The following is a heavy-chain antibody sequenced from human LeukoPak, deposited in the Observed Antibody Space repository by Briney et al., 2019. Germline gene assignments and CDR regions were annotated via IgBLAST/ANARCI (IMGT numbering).Heavy chain of an antibody. CDR2: INPSGGST. Sequence: ASVKVSCKASGYTFTSYYMHWVRQAPGQGLEWMGIINPSGGSTSYAQKFQGRVTMTRDTSTSTVYMELSSLRSEDTAVYYCARSAVAGNPYYYGMDVWGQGTKVTVSS. D-gene: IGHD6-19*01. J-gene: IGHJ6*02. V-gene: IGHV1-46*01. CDR1: GYTFTSYY. CDR3: ARSAVAGNPYYYGMDV.